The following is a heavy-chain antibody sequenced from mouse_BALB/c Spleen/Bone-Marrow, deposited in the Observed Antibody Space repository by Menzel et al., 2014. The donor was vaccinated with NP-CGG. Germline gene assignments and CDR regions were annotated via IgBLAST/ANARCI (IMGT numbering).Heavy chain of an antibody. Sequence: DVKLQESGAELVKPGASVKLSCTASGFNIKDTYMHWVKQRPEQGLEWIGRIDPANGNTKYDPKFQGKATITADTSSNTAYLQLSSLTSEDTAVYYCARGYYDYDHDYWGQGPTLTVSS. V-gene: IGHV14-3*02. J-gene: IGHJ2*01. CDR1: GFNIKDTY. CDR2: IDPANGNT. CDR3: ARGYYDYDHDY. D-gene: IGHD2-4*01.